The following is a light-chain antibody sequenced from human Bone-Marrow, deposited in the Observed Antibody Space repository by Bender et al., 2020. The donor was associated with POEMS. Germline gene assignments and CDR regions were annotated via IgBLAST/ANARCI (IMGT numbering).Light chain of an antibody. Sequence: SYELTQPPSLSVSAGQTASITCSAYRLGDKYVCWYQQRPGQSPMMVIYQDNKRPSGLPERSSGANSGNAATLTIRGTQPVDEADYYCQTWDTATVLFGGGTRLTVL. V-gene: IGLV3-1*01. CDR3: QTWDTATVL. CDR1: RLGDKY. J-gene: IGLJ2*01. CDR2: QDN.